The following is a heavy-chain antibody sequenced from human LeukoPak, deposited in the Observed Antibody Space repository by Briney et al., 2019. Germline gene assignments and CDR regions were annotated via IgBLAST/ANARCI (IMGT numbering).Heavy chain of an antibody. Sequence: ASVKVSCKASGYTFTSYYMHWVRQAPGQGLEWMGIINPSGGSTSYAQKFQGRVTMTRDTSTSTVYMELSSLRSEDTAVYYCARGIILGMTTVKFWFDPWGQGTLVTVSS. CDR2: INPSGGST. V-gene: IGHV1-46*01. CDR3: ARGIILGMTTVKFWFDP. CDR1: GYTFTSYY. J-gene: IGHJ5*02. D-gene: IGHD4-17*01.